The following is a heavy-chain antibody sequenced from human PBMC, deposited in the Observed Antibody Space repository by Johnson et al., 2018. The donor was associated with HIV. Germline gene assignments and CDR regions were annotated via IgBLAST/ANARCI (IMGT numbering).Heavy chain of an antibody. D-gene: IGHD6-13*01. V-gene: IGHV3-20*04. Sequence: VQLVESGGGLVEPGGSLRLSCAASGFTFSNAWMSWVRQAPGKGLEWVSGINWNGGSTGYADSVKGRFTISRDNAKNSLYLQMNSLRAEDTALYYCARERQLGAFDIWGQGTMVTVSS. CDR3: ARERQLGAFDI. J-gene: IGHJ3*02. CDR2: INWNGGST. CDR1: GFTFSNAW.